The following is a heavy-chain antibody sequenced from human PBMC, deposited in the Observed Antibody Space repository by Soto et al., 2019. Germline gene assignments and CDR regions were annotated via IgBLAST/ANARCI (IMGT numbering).Heavy chain of an antibody. V-gene: IGHV3-9*01. CDR1: GFTFDDYA. Sequence: GGSLRLSCAASGFTFDDYAMHWVRQAPGKGLEWVSGISWNSASMDYADSVKDRFSISRDNAENSLYLQMNILKIEDTAFYYCARSFSDSYYDLDFWGQGTLVSVSS. J-gene: IGHJ4*02. CDR3: ARSFSDSYYDLDF. D-gene: IGHD1-26*01. CDR2: ISWNSASM.